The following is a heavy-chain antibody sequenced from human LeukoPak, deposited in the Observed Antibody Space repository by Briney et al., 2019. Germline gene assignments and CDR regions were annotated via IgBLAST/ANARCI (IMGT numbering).Heavy chain of an antibody. D-gene: IGHD1-14*01. CDR3: ARGAGWTGYYMDV. V-gene: IGHV1-8*01. CDR2: MNNNSGNT. Sequence: ASVTVSPTTSLYTFSTYVINWVRQAPRQEGEWMGWMNNNSGNTGYAQKFQGRVTMNRNTSISTAYMELSSLRSEDTAVYYCARGAGWTGYYMDVWGKGTTVTVSS. CDR1: LYTFSTYV. J-gene: IGHJ6*03.